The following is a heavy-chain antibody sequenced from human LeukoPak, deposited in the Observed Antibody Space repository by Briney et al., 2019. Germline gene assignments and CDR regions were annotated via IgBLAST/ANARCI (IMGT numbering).Heavy chain of an antibody. D-gene: IGHD5-24*01. J-gene: IGHJ4*02. Sequence: GGSLRLSCAASGFTFSSYEMNWVRQAPGKGLEWVSYISSSGSPIYYADSVKGRFTISRDNAKNSLYLQMNSLRAEDTAIYYCARDEIDGYYYSDYWGQGTLVTVSS. V-gene: IGHV3-48*03. CDR1: GFTFSSYE. CDR3: ARDEIDGYYYSDY. CDR2: ISSSGSPI.